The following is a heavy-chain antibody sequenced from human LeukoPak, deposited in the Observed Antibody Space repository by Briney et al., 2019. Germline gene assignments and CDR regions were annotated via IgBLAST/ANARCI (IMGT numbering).Heavy chain of an antibody. CDR2: ISYDGTNK. J-gene: IGHJ4*02. V-gene: IGHV3-30-3*01. D-gene: IGHD3-9*01. CDR3: ARDFGWLSGFDN. CDR1: GFTFSSYD. Sequence: PGRSLRLSCAASGFTFSSYDIHWVRQAPGKGLEWVAIISYDGTNKYYADLVRGRFTISKDNSKNTLYLQMNSLRAEDTAVYYCARDFGWLSGFDNWGQGTLVTVSS.